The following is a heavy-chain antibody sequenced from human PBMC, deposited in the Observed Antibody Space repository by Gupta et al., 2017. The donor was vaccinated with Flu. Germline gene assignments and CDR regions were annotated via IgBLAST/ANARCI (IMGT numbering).Heavy chain of an antibody. J-gene: IGHJ5*02. CDR2: VSYSGVN. Sequence: QVLLQESGPGVVKPSETLSLTCTISGDSITSFLWGWIRQPPGKGLEWIGCVSYSGVNHYNPALKSRVTMSADTSKKQISLKLTSVNAADTAVYYCTSDLDCTDACWLDPWGQGTLVTVSS. CDR1: GDSITSFL. D-gene: IGHD3/OR15-3a*01. V-gene: IGHV4-59*01. CDR3: TSDLDCTDACWLDP.